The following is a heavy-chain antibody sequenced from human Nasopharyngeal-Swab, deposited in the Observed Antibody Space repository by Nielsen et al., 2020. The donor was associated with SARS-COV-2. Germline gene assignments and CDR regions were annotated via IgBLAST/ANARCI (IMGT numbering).Heavy chain of an antibody. Sequence: GVLKISCAASGFTFSRFWMTWVRQAPGKGLEWVAYLKQDGSEEYYVDSVKGRFTISRDNAKNSLYLQMSSLRAEDTAVYYCARMNYYFYYGMDVWGQGTTVTVSS. CDR3: ARMNYYFYYGMDV. CDR1: GFTFSRFW. J-gene: IGHJ6*02. V-gene: IGHV3-7*01. CDR2: LKQDGSEE.